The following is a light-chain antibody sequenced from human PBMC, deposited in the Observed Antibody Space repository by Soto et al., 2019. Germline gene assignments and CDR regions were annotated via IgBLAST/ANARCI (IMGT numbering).Light chain of an antibody. J-gene: IGLJ2*01. CDR3: SSYTSTNVVI. CDR1: SGDIGDYKY. CDR2: DVS. V-gene: IGLV2-14*01. Sequence: QSVLTQPASVSGSPGQSITISCTGSSGDIGDYKYVSWYKQHPGKAPKLMIYDVSNRPSGVSNRFSGSKSGNTASLTISGLQAEDEADYYCSSYTSTNVVIFGGGTKLTVL.